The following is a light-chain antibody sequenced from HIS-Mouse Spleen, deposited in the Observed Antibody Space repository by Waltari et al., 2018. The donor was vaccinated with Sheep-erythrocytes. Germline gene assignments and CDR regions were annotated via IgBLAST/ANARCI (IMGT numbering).Light chain of an antibody. CDR3: QSADSSVV. J-gene: IGLJ2*01. CDR1: ALPKQY. CDR2: KDS. Sequence: SYELTQPPSVSVSPGQTARITCPGDALPKQYAYWYQQKPGQAPVMVISKDSERASGIPERFSGSSSGTTVTLTISGVQAEDEADYYCQSADSSVVFGGGTKLTVL. V-gene: IGLV3-25*03.